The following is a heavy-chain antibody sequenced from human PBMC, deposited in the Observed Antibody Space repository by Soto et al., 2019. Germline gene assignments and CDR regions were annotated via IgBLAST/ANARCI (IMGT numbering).Heavy chain of an antibody. CDR3: ARFDIVVVPAARNRHYGMDV. CDR1: GGTFSSYA. V-gene: IGHV1-69*01. D-gene: IGHD2-2*01. J-gene: IGHJ6*02. CDR2: IIPIFGTA. Sequence: QVQLVQSGAEVKKPGSSVKVSCKASGGTFSSYAISWVRQAPGQGLEWMGGIIPIFGTANYAQKFQGRVTITADESTSTAYMELSSLRSEDTAVYYCARFDIVVVPAARNRHYGMDVWGQGTTVTVSS.